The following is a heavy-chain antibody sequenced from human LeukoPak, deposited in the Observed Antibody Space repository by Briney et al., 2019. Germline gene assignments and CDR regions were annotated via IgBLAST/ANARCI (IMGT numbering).Heavy chain of an antibody. CDR3: ARMGQCSGGSCVQPSRSLHP. Sequence: GASVKVSCKASGYTFTSYYMHWVRQAPGQGLEWMGIINPSGGSTSYAQKFQGRVTMTRDTSTSTVYMELSSLRSEDTAVYYCARMGQCSGGSCVQPSRSLHPLGQGTLVTVSS. J-gene: IGHJ5*02. D-gene: IGHD2-15*01. CDR2: INPSGGST. V-gene: IGHV1-46*01. CDR1: GYTFTSYY.